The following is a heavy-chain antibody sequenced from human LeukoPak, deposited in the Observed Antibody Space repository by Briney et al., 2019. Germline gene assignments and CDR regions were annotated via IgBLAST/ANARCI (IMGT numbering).Heavy chain of an antibody. J-gene: IGHJ4*02. V-gene: IGHV3-33*01. CDR2: IWYDGSNK. CDR1: GFTFSSYG. D-gene: IGHD3-10*01. Sequence: PGGSLRLSCAASGFTFSSYGMHWVRQAPGKGLEWVAVIWYDGSNKYYADSVKGRFTISRDNSKNTPYLQMNSLRAEDTAVYYCARDRVLGGSGSLDYWGQGTLVTVSS. CDR3: ARDRVLGGSGSLDY.